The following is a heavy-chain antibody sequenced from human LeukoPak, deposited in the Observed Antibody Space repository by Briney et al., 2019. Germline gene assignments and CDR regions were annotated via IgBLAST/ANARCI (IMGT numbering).Heavy chain of an antibody. D-gene: IGHD3-10*01. J-gene: IGHJ4*02. Sequence: GGSLRLSCAASGFTFSSYAMHWVRQAPGKGLEYVSAISSNGGSTYYANSVKGRFTISRDNSKNTLYLQMGSLRAEDMAVYYCASFNYVSGFDYWGREPWSPSPQ. CDR3: ASFNYVSGFDY. CDR2: ISSNGGST. CDR1: GFTFSSYA. V-gene: IGHV3-64*01.